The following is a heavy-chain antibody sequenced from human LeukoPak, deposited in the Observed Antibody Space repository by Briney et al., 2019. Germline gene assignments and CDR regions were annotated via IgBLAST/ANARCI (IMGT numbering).Heavy chain of an antibody. Sequence: PGRSLRLSCEASGFTFDDYAMHWVRQAPGKGLEWVSGINWNSGRIGYADSVKGRFTISRDNAKNSLYLQMPSLRVEDTAVYYCVRHRTASDYWGLGALVTVSS. D-gene: IGHD3-16*02. V-gene: IGHV3-9*01. CDR2: INWNSGRI. CDR3: VRHRTASDY. J-gene: IGHJ4*02. CDR1: GFTFDDYA.